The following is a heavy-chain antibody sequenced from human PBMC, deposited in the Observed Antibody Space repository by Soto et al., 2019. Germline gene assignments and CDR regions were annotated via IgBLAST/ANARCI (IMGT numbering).Heavy chain of an antibody. J-gene: IGHJ6*02. CDR1: GFSFGDYA. V-gene: IGHV3-49*04. Sequence: GGSLRLSCTASGFSFGDYAMNWVRQAPGKGLEWVGFITSKAYGATTKYAASVEGRFTISRDNSKNTLYLQMNSLRAEDTAVYYCAKGTGYYGMDVWGQGTTVTVSS. CDR2: ITSKAYGATT. CDR3: AKGTGYYGMDV. D-gene: IGHD4-17*01.